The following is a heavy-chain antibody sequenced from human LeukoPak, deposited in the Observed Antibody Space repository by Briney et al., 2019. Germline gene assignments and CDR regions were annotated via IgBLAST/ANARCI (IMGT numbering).Heavy chain of an antibody. J-gene: IGHJ6*02. V-gene: IGHV3-20*01. D-gene: IGHD3-9*01. Sequence: PGGSLRLSCAASGFTFDDYGMSWVRQAPGKGLEWVSGINWSGGSTGYADSVKGRFTISRDNAKNSLYLQMNSLRAEDTALYHCARVTAEYYDILTGSYYYYGMDVWGQGTTVTVSS. CDR1: GFTFDDYG. CDR2: INWSGGST. CDR3: ARVTAEYYDILTGSYYYYGMDV.